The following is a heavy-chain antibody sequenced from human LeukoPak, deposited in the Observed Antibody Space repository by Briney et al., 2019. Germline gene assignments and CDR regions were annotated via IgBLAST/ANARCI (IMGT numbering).Heavy chain of an antibody. CDR1: GFTFSSYA. D-gene: IGHD3-10*01. Sequence: PGGSLRLSCAASGFTFSSYAMSWVRQAPGKGLEWVSGMSSSGDSTYHADSVKGRFTISRDNSKNTLYLQMNSLSAEDTAVYYCAKSPNMVQGARGDWFDPWGQGILVTVSS. CDR2: MSSSGDST. V-gene: IGHV3-23*01. CDR3: AKSPNMVQGARGDWFDP. J-gene: IGHJ5*02.